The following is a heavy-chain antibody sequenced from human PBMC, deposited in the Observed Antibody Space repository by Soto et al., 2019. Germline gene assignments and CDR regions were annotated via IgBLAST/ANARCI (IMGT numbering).Heavy chain of an antibody. D-gene: IGHD1-7*01. J-gene: IGHJ3*02. Sequence: SEILSLTCAVYGGSFSGYYWSWIRQPPGKGLEWIGEINHSGSTNYNPSLKSRVTISVDTSKNQFSLKLSSVTAADTAVYYCATYWNYVAFDIWGQGTMVT. V-gene: IGHV4-34*01. CDR3: ATYWNYVAFDI. CDR2: INHSGST. CDR1: GGSFSGYY.